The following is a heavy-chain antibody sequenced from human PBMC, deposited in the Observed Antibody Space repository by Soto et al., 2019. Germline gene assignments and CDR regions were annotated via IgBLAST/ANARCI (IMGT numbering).Heavy chain of an antibody. CDR1: GFTFNSHG. J-gene: IGHJ6*02. D-gene: IGHD2-2*01. Sequence: QVQLVEAGGGVVQPGRSRRLSCGASGFTFNSHGMHWVRQAPGKGLEWVAVISYEGSNNFYAESVKGRFTISRDNSKNTLYLQMNSLRREDTAVYYCARGAEYQLLSRDYFYGMDVWGQGTTVTVSS. V-gene: IGHV3-30*03. CDR3: ARGAEYQLLSRDYFYGMDV. CDR2: ISYEGSNN.